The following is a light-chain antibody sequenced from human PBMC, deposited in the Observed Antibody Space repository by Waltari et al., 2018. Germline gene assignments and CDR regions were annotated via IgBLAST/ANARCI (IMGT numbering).Light chain of an antibody. CDR1: QTISSY. CDR2: ATS. V-gene: IGKV1-39*01. CDR3: QQSYITPRT. J-gene: IGKJ3*01. Sequence: DIQMTQSPSSLSASVGDRVTITCRASQTISSYLTWYQEKPGKAPKLLIYATSRLPSGVPSRFRGSGSGTDFTLTISSLQPEDFATYYCQQSYITPRTFGPGTKVDVK.